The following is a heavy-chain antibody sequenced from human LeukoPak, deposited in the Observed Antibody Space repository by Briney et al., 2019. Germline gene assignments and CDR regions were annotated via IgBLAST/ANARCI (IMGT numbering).Heavy chain of an antibody. Sequence: GGSLRLSCAASGFTFSSYSMNWVRQAPGKGLEWVSYISSSGSTIYYADSVKGRFTISRDNAKNSLYLQMNSLRAEDTAVYYCANIYGDYECNYWGQGTLVTVSS. CDR1: GFTFSSYS. V-gene: IGHV3-48*04. D-gene: IGHD4-17*01. CDR3: ANIYGDYECNY. J-gene: IGHJ4*02. CDR2: ISSSGSTI.